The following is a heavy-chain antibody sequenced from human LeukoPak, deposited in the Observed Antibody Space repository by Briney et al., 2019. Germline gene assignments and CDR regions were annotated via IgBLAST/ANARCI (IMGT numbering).Heavy chain of an antibody. CDR3: ARPRQRSTMYDAFDI. CDR2: DGSGT. Sequence: GGSLRLSCAVSGFTFSGHWMFWVRQAPGKGLEGVSSDGSGTGYTDSVKGRCTVSIDNARNTLYLQMNSLRAEDTAVYYCARPRQRSTMYDAFDIWGQGTMVTVSS. D-gene: IGHD1-1*01. CDR1: GFTFSGHW. V-gene: IGHV3-74*01. J-gene: IGHJ3*02.